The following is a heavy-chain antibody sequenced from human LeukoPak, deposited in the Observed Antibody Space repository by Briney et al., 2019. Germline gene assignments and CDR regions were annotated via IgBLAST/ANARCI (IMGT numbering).Heavy chain of an antibody. D-gene: IGHD3-16*01. CDR2: ISNDGSNK. CDR3: ARALPADNWGCGRPDSWDY. V-gene: IGHV3-30-3*01. J-gene: IGHJ4*02. Sequence: GGSLRLSCAASGFTFSSYAMSWVRQAPGKGLEWVAVISNDGSNKYYEDSVKGRFTISRDNAKNTLYLQMNSLSAEATAVYYCARALPADNWGCGRPDSWDYWGQGTLVTVS. CDR1: GFTFSSYA.